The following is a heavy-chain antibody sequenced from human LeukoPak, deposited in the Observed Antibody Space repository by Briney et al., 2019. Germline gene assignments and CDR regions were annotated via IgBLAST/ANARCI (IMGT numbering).Heavy chain of an antibody. D-gene: IGHD6-6*01. Sequence: GGSLRLSCAASGFTFSGSALHWVRQASGKGLEWVGRIRSTANGYATAYAASVKGRFTISRDDSKNTAYLQMNSLRAEDTAVYYCAKVEDEYSSTTFDYWGQGTLVTVSS. CDR1: GFTFSGSA. CDR3: AKVEDEYSSTTFDY. J-gene: IGHJ4*02. V-gene: IGHV3-73*01. CDR2: IRSTANGYAT.